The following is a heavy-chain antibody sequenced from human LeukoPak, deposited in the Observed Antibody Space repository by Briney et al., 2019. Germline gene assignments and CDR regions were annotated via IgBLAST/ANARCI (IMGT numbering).Heavy chain of an antibody. CDR3: ARAALAYYYDSSGYPNPY. Sequence: GGSLRLSCAASAFTFSNYAMSWVRQAPGKGLEWVSTISNSDSSTYYADSVKGRFTISRDNAKNSLYLQMNSLRAEDTAVYYCARAALAYYYDSSGYPNPYWGQGTLVTVSS. D-gene: IGHD3-22*01. CDR2: ISNSDSST. V-gene: IGHV3-23*01. CDR1: AFTFSNYA. J-gene: IGHJ4*02.